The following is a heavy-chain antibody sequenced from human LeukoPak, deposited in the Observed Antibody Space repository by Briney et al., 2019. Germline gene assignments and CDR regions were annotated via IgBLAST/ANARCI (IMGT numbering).Heavy chain of an antibody. Sequence: PGGSLRLSCAASGFTFSSYWMHWVPQAPGKGLVWVSRISNDGSTTSSADSVKGRFTISRDNSKNTLYLQMNSLRAEDTALYYCVDYGEQWGEGILVTVSS. D-gene: IGHD4-17*01. J-gene: IGHJ4*02. V-gene: IGHV3-74*01. CDR3: VDYGEQ. CDR2: ISNDGSTT. CDR1: GFTFSSYW.